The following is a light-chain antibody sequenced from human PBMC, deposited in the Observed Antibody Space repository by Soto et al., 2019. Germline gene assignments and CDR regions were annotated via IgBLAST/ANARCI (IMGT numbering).Light chain of an antibody. J-gene: IGLJ2*01. CDR2: DVS. CDR1: SSDVGGYNY. Sequence: QSALTQPASVSGSPGQSITISCTGTSSDVGGYNYVSWYQQDPGKAPKLMIYDVSNRPSGVSNRFSGSNSGNTASLTISGLQAEDEAYYYCSSYTSSSTPEVFGGGTKLTVL. CDR3: SSYTSSSTPEV. V-gene: IGLV2-14*01.